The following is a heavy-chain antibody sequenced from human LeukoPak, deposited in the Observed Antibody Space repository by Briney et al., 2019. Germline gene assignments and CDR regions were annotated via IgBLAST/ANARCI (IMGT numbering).Heavy chain of an antibody. Sequence: GRSLRLSCAASGFTLSRYAMHWVRQAPGKGLEWVAVISYDGSNKYYADSVKGRFTISRDNSKNTLYLQMNSLRAEDTAVYYCAREERVYYYYYGMDVWGQGTTVAVSS. CDR3: AREERVYYYYYGMDV. CDR2: ISYDGSNK. CDR1: GFTLSRYA. J-gene: IGHJ6*02. D-gene: IGHD6-25*01. V-gene: IGHV3-30-3*01.